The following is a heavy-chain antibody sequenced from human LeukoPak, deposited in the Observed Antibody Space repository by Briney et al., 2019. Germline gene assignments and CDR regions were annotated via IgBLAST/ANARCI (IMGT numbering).Heavy chain of an antibody. J-gene: IGHJ4*02. D-gene: IGHD3-22*01. Sequence: GGSLRLSCAASGFTVSNNYMTWVRQAPGKGLEWVSVIYRGGSTYYADSVEGRFTVSRDNSKNTLYLQMNSLRVEDTAVYHCARVTYYYDSSGETTYFDYWGQGTLVTVSS. CDR1: GFTVSNNY. CDR2: IYRGGST. V-gene: IGHV3-66*02. CDR3: ARVTYYYDSSGETTYFDY.